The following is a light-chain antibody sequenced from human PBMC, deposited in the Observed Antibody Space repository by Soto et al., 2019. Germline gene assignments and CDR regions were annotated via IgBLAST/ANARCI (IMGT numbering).Light chain of an antibody. Sequence: EIVLTQSPGTLSLSPGDRATLSCRASQSVSSSYLAWYQQKPGQAPRLLIYETSSRATGIPARFSGSGSGTDFTLAISRLEPEDFAVYYCQQCGSSPSFGQGTKVELK. J-gene: IGKJ1*01. CDR2: ETS. CDR3: QQCGSSPS. CDR1: QSVSSSY. V-gene: IGKV3-20*01.